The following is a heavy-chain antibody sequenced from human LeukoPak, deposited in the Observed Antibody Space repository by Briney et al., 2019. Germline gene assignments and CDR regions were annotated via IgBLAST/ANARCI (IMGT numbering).Heavy chain of an antibody. CDR2: ITPIFGTS. J-gene: IGHJ4*02. CDR3: ARGLDASMETAYDY. CDR1: RGSFNAYA. D-gene: IGHD5-18*01. V-gene: IGHV1-69*05. Sequence: ASVKVSCKASRGSFNAYAISWGRQAPGHGVEWMGGITPIFGTSNYAQKLQGRVTISTEESTSTAYIEVSSLRSEDTAIYYCARGLDASMETAYDYGGKGTLVPVS.